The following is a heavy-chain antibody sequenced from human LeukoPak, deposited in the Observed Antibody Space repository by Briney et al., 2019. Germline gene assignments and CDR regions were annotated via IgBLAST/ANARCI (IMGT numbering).Heavy chain of an antibody. V-gene: IGHV1-69*13. J-gene: IGHJ4*02. CDR3: ATPGQYYDFWSGYSAFDY. CDR1: GGTFSSYA. CDR2: IIPILGTA. D-gene: IGHD3-3*01. Sequence: GASVKVSCKASGGTFSSYAISWVRQAPGQGLEWMGGIIPILGTANYAQKFQGRVTITADESTSTAYMELSSLRSEDTAVYYCATPGQYYDFWSGYSAFDYWGQGTLVTVSS.